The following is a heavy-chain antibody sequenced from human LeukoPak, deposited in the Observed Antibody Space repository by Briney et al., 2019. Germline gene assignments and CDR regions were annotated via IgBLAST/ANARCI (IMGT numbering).Heavy chain of an antibody. CDR2: IISDGSGT. V-gene: IGHV3-74*01. CDR1: GFTFNRFW. CDR3: AREDVDITVATSGAFDI. Sequence: GGSLRLSCAASGFTFNRFWMHWVGQAPGKGLVWVSRIISDGSGTNYADSVKGRFTISRDNAKNTLYLQMNSLRAEDTALYYCAREDVDITVATSGAFDIWGQGTMVTVSS. D-gene: IGHD6-19*01. J-gene: IGHJ3*02.